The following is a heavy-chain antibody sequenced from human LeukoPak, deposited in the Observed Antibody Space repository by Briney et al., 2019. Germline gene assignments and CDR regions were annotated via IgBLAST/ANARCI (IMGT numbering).Heavy chain of an antibody. J-gene: IGHJ4*02. CDR3: ARAGYNSGWYEY. Sequence: GRSLRLSCAASGFTFSTYGMHWVRQAPGKGLEWVAVIWEDGTNIHYADSVKGRFTISRDNSKNTLYLQMNSLRAEDTAVYYCARAGYNSGWYEYWGQGTLVTVSS. CDR2: IWEDGTNI. CDR1: GFTFSTYG. D-gene: IGHD6-19*01. V-gene: IGHV3-33*01.